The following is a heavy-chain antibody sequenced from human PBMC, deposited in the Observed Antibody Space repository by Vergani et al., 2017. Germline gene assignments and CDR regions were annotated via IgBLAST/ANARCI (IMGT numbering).Heavy chain of an antibody. CDR3: ARDREYSSGWYSGNAFDI. CDR2: INHSGST. CDR1: GGSFSGYY. J-gene: IGHJ3*02. Sequence: QVQLQQWGAGLLKPSETLSLTCAVYGGSFSGYYWSWIRQPPGKGLEWIGEINHSGSTNYNPSLKSRVTISVDTSKNQFSLKLSSVTAADTAVYYCARDREYSSGWYSGNAFDIWGQGTMVTVSS. V-gene: IGHV4-34*01. D-gene: IGHD6-19*01.